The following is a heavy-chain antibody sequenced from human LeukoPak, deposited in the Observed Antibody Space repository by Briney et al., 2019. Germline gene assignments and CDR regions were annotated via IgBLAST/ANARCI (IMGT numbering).Heavy chain of an antibody. J-gene: IGHJ5*02. CDR2: IYPGDSDT. CDR3: ARHSGSSVYNCFDP. D-gene: IGHD6-6*01. V-gene: IGHV5-51*01. CDR1: GCTFTSYW. Sequence: GESLKISCKGSGCTFTSYWIAWVRQMPGKGLEWMGIIYPGDSDTRYSPSFQGQVTISADKSISTAYLQWSSLKASDTAMYYCARHSGSSVYNCFDPWGQGTLVTVSS.